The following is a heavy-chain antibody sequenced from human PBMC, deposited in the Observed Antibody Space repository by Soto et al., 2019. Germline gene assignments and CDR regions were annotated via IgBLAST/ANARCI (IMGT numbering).Heavy chain of an antibody. CDR1: GSSFTSYW. CDR3: ATLGIAAAGN. J-gene: IGHJ4*02. Sequence: PXXSLTIACKRSGSSFTSYWLALVRQMPGKGLEWMGIIYPGDSYTNYSPSFQGHVTISADKSINTAYLQWSSLKASDTAMYYCATLGIAAAGNWGQGTLVTVSS. CDR2: IYPGDSYT. D-gene: IGHD6-13*01. V-gene: IGHV5-10-1*01.